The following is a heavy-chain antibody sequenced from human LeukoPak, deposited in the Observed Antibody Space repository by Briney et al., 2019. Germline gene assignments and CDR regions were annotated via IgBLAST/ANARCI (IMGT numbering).Heavy chain of an antibody. D-gene: IGHD6-13*01. Sequence: GASVKVSFKASGYTFTSYGVTWVRQAPGQGFEWIGWISGYNADTNYAQNLQGRVTMTTDTSTSTAYMELRSLTSDDTAVYYCARDLGQQLPEGVDYWGQGALVTVSS. CDR3: ARDLGQQLPEGVDY. CDR1: GYTFTSYG. J-gene: IGHJ4*02. CDR2: ISGYNADT. V-gene: IGHV1-18*01.